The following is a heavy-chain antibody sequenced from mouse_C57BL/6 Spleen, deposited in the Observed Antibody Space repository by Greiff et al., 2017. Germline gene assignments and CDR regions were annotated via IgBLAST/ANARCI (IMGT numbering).Heavy chain of an antibody. Sequence: QVQLQQPGAELVKPGASVKLSCKASGYTFTSYWMHWVKQRPGQGLEWIGMIHPNSGSTNYNEKFKSKATLTVDKSSSTAYMQLSILTSEDSAVYYCARKSYYGNYFDYWGQGTTRTVSS. CDR1: GYTFTSYW. CDR2: IHPNSGST. CDR3: ARKSYYGNYFDY. J-gene: IGHJ2*01. V-gene: IGHV1-64*01. D-gene: IGHD2-10*01.